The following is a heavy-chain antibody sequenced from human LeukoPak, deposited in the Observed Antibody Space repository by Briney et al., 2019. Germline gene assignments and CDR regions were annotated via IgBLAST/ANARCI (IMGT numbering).Heavy chain of an antibody. Sequence: GGSLRLSCAASGFTFSSYAMSWVRQAPGKGLEWVSAISGSGGSTYYADSVKCRFTISRDNSKNTLYLQMNRLRAEDTAVYYCAKAYDSSGYYPPDYWGQGTLVTVSS. D-gene: IGHD3-22*01. V-gene: IGHV3-23*01. J-gene: IGHJ4*02. CDR1: GFTFSSYA. CDR3: AKAYDSSGYYPPDY. CDR2: ISGSGGST.